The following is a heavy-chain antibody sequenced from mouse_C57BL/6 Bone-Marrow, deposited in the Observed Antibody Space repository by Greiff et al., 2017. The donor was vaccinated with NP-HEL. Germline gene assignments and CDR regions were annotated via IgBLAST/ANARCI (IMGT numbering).Heavy chain of an antibody. CDR2: IRNKANGYTT. Sequence: EVKLVESGGGLVQPGGSLSLSCAASGFTFTDYYMSWVRPPPGKALEWLGFIRNKANGYTTEYSASVKGRFTISRDNSQSILYLQMNALRAEDSATYYCARYKSSWYFDVWGTGTTVTVSS. D-gene: IGHD1-1*01. CDR1: GFTFTDYY. CDR3: ARYKSSWYFDV. J-gene: IGHJ1*03. V-gene: IGHV7-3*01.